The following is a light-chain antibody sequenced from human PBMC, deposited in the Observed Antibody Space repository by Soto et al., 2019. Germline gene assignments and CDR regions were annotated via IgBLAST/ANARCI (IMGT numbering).Light chain of an antibody. V-gene: IGKV3-15*01. CDR3: QQYNTWLWT. CDR2: GAS. Sequence: EVVMTQSPATLSVSPGERATLSCRASQSVNANLAWYQQKPGQAPRLLIHGASNRATGIPARFSGSGFGTEFIRKISSLQSEDFAVYYCQQYNTWLWTFGQVTKVEIK. CDR1: QSVNAN. J-gene: IGKJ1*01.